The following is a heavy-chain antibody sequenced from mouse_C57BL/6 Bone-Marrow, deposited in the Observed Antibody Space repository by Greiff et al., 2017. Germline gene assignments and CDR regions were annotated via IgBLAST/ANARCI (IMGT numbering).Heavy chain of an antibody. CDR3: AKERRLILYYFDY. J-gene: IGHJ2*01. D-gene: IGHD2-3*01. V-gene: IGHV1-64*01. CDR1: GYTFTSYW. CDR2: IHPNSGST. Sequence: QVLLQQPGAELVKPGASVKLSCKASGYTFTSYWMHWVKQRPGQGLEWIGMIHPNSGSTNYNEKFKSKATLTVDKSSSTAYMQLSSLTSEDSAVYYCAKERRLILYYFDYWGQGTTLTVSS.